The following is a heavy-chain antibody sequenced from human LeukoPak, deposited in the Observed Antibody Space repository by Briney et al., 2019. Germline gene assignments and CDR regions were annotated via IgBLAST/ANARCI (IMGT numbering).Heavy chain of an antibody. D-gene: IGHD3-10*01. V-gene: IGHV3-66*01. CDR1: GFTVSSNY. CDR2: IYSGGST. J-gene: IGHJ4*02. Sequence: GGSLRLSCAASGFTVSSNYMSWVRQAPGKGLEWVSVIYSGGSTYYADSVKVRFTISRDNSKNTLYLQMNSLRAEDTAVYYCARASITMVRGVINDYWGQGTLVTVSS. CDR3: ARASITMVRGVINDY.